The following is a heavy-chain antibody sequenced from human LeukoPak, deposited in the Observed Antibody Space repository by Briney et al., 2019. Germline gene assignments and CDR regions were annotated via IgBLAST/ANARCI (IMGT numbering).Heavy chain of an antibody. J-gene: IGHJ4*02. V-gene: IGHV3-7*01. CDR3: AKGGRGNGEVY. CDR1: GFTFSSYW. CDR2: IKQDGSEK. D-gene: IGHD2-8*01. Sequence: GGSLRLSCAVSGFTFSSYWMNWVRQAPGKGLEWVANIKQDGSEKNYVDSVKGRFTISRDNAKSSLFLQMNDLRAEDTAVYYCAKGGRGNGEVYWGQGTLVTVSS.